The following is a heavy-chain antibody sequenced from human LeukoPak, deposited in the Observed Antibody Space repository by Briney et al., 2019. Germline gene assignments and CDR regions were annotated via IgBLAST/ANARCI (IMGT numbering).Heavy chain of an antibody. CDR2: INSDGSST. Sequence: PGGSLRLSCAASGFTFSSYWMHWVRQAPGKGLVWVSRINSDGSSTTYADSVKGRFTISRDNAKNTLYLQMNSLRAEDTAVYYCARESMSGDYFDYWGQGTLVTVSS. CDR3: ARESMSGDYFDY. D-gene: IGHD6-6*01. J-gene: IGHJ4*02. V-gene: IGHV3-74*01. CDR1: GFTFSSYW.